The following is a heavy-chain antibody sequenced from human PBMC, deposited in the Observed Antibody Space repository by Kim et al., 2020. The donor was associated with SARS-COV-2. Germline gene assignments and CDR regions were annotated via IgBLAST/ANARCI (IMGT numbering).Heavy chain of an antibody. J-gene: IGHJ5*02. CDR2: ISYDGSNK. V-gene: IGHV3-33*05. CDR3: ARDSSSWYNENWFDP. D-gene: IGHD6-13*01. CDR1: GFTFSSYG. Sequence: GSLRLSCAASGFTFSSYGMHWVRQAPGKGLEWVAVISYDGSNKYYADSVKGRFTISRDNSKNTLYLQMNSLRAEDTAVYYCARDSSSWYNENWFDPWGQGTLVTVSS.